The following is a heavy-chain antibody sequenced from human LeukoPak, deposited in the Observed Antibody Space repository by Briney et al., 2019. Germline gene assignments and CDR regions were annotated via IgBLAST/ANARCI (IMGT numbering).Heavy chain of an antibody. CDR2: INHSGST. CDR1: GGSFSGYY. D-gene: IGHD5-24*01. Sequence: SETLSLTCAVYGGSFSGYYWSWIRQPPGKGLEWLGEINHSGSTNYNPSLKSRVTISVDTSKNQFSLKLSSVTAADTAVYYCARVGDGYNSYYFDYWGQGTLVTVSS. J-gene: IGHJ4*02. V-gene: IGHV4-34*01. CDR3: ARVGDGYNSYYFDY.